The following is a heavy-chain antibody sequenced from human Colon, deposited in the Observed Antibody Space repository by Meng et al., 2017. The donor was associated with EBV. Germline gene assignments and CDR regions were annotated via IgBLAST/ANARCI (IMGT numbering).Heavy chain of an antibody. CDR2: IYYSGST. Sequence: QGQLQESGHGRVQPSSTRSPTGTVAGGSVSSGGYSWTWIRQHPGKGLEWFGHIYYSGSTFYNPSLKRRVIISIDTSKNQFSLNLRSVTAADTAVYYCARVSSGWDYFDYWGQGTLVTVS. J-gene: IGHJ4*02. D-gene: IGHD6-19*01. CDR1: GGSVSSGGYS. V-gene: IGHV4-31*03. CDR3: ARVSSGWDYFDY.